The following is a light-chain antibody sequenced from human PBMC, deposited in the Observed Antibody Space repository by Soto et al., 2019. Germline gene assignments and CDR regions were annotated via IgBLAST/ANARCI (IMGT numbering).Light chain of an antibody. Sequence: EIVLTQSPGTLSLSPGERATLSCRASQSVSSSYLAWYQQKPGQAPRLLIYGASSRATGIPDRFSGSGSGTDLTLTISRLEPEDFAVYYCQQYGSSLLFTFGPGTKVDI. CDR3: QQYGSSLLFT. J-gene: IGKJ3*01. CDR1: QSVSSSY. V-gene: IGKV3-20*01. CDR2: GAS.